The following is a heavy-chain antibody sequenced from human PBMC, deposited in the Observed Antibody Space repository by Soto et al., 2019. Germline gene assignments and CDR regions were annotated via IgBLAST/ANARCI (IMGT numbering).Heavy chain of an antibody. CDR1: GFTFNTHD. J-gene: IGHJ4*02. Sequence: QVQLVESGGGVVQPGKSLRLSCAASGFTFNTHDMHWVRQAPGKGLEWVAVISFDGSNKYYAESVKGRFTISRDNSKNTRYVQMNSLRAEDTAMYYCAKDRDYYYHNSGSDYWGQGTLVTVSS. CDR3: AKDRDYYYHNSGSDY. D-gene: IGHD3-22*01. CDR2: ISFDGSNK. V-gene: IGHV3-30*18.